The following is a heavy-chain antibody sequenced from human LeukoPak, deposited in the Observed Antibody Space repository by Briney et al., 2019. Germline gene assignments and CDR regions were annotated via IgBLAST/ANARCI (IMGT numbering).Heavy chain of an antibody. V-gene: IGHV1-18*01. CDR1: GYTFSTYG. CDR3: ARDLSTRYSDASGYSPSDY. Sequence: ASVKVSCKASGYTFSTYGISWVRQAPGQGLEWMGWISAYNGNTYYAQKLQGRVTMTTDTSTNTAYMELRGLRSDDTAVYYRARDLSTRYSDASGYSPSDYWGQGSLVSVSP. D-gene: IGHD3-22*01. J-gene: IGHJ4*02. CDR2: ISAYNGNT.